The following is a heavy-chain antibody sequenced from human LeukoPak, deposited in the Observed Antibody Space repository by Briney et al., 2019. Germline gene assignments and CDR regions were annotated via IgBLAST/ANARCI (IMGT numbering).Heavy chain of an antibody. CDR2: IIPIFGIA. CDR1: GGTFSSYA. Sequence: SVKVSCKASGGTFSSYAISWLRQAPGQGLEWMGGIIPIFGIANYAQKFQGRVTITTDESTSTAYMELSSLRSEDTAVYYCARGHGRDNWFDPWGQGALVTVSS. CDR3: ARGHGRDNWFDP. V-gene: IGHV1-69*05. J-gene: IGHJ5*02.